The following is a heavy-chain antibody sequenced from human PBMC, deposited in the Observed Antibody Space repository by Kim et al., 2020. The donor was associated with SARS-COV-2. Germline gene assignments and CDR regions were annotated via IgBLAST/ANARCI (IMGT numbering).Heavy chain of an antibody. CDR1: GGSISSYY. J-gene: IGHJ2*01. V-gene: IGHV4-59*01. D-gene: IGHD1-1*01. CDR3: ARGGTLSFGNFWYFDL. Sequence: SETLSLTCTVSGGSISSYYWSWIRQPPGKGLEWIGYIYYSGSTNYNPSLKSRVTISVDTSKNQFSLKLSSVTAADTAVYYCARGGTLSFGNFWYFDLWGR. CDR2: IYYSGST.